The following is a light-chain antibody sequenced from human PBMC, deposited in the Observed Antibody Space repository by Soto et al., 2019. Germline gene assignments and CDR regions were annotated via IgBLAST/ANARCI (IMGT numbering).Light chain of an antibody. CDR2: GAS. Sequence: EIVLTQSPATLSLSPGERATLSCRASQSVSSTYLAWYQQKPRQAPRLLIYGASSRATGIPDRFSGSGSGTDFTLTISRLEPEDFAVYYCQQYGSSPPWTFGQGTKVEIK. J-gene: IGKJ1*01. CDR3: QQYGSSPPWT. V-gene: IGKV3-20*01. CDR1: QSVSSTY.